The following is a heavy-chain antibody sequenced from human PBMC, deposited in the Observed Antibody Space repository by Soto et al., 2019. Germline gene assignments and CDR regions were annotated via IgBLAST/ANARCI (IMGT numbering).Heavy chain of an antibody. CDR2: IYYSGST. Sequence: SETLSLTCTVSGGSISSYYWSWIRQPPGKGLEWIGYIYYSGSTNYNPSLKSRVTISVDTSKNQFSLKLSSVTAADTAVYYCASDSSGYIFDYWGQGTLVTVSS. J-gene: IGHJ4*02. D-gene: IGHD3-22*01. CDR3: ASDSSGYIFDY. CDR1: GGSISSYY. V-gene: IGHV4-59*01.